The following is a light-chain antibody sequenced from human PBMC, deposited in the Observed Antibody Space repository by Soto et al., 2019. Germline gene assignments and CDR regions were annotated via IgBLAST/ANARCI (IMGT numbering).Light chain of an antibody. CDR2: GAS. CDR3: QQYGGSPIT. CDR1: QSVSSM. J-gene: IGKJ5*01. V-gene: IGKV3-20*01. Sequence: EIVLTQSPGTLSLSPGERATLSCRASQSVSSMLAWYQQKPGQAPRLLISGASSRATGIPDRFSGSGSATDFTLTISRLEPEDFALYYCQQYGGSPITFGQGTRLEI.